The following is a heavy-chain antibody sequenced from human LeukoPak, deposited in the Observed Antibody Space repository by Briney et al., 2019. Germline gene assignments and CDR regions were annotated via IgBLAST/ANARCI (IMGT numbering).Heavy chain of an antibody. Sequence: GESLKISCKGSGYSFATYWIAWVRQMPGKGLEWMGIIYPRDSSTLYSPSFQGQVTMSVDKSINTAYLQWSSLKASDTAIYYCARPLSGGYTGGFDYWGQGTLVTVSS. D-gene: IGHD2-15*01. J-gene: IGHJ4*02. CDR1: GYSFATYW. CDR2: IYPRDSST. V-gene: IGHV5-51*01. CDR3: ARPLSGGYTGGFDY.